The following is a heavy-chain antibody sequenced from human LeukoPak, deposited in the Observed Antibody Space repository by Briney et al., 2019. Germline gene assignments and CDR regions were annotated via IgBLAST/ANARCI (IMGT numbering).Heavy chain of an antibody. CDR3: ARNSGGVWSGQWDL. Sequence: ASVKVSFKASGYTFTSYDINWVRQATGQGLEWMGWMNPNNGNTNYAQKLQGRVTMTTDTSTSTAYMELRSLRSDDTAVYYCARNSGGVWSGQWDLWGQGTLVTVSS. J-gene: IGHJ5*02. V-gene: IGHV1-18*01. CDR2: MNPNNGNT. D-gene: IGHD3-3*01. CDR1: GYTFTSYD.